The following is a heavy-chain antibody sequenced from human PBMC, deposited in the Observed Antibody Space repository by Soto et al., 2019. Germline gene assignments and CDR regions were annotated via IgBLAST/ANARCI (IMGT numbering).Heavy chain of an antibody. V-gene: IGHV4-39*07. J-gene: IGHJ4*02. D-gene: IGHD2-21*01. CDR2: IFYSGGT. Sequence: SETLSLTCTVSGGSILDSTYYWAWIRQSPGKGLEWIGTIFYSGGTFYTPSLKSRVTMSVDTSKNQFSLKLSSVTAADTAVYYCTRGGDAYKNGHWGQGTLVTVSS. CDR3: TRGGDAYKNGH. CDR1: GGSILDSTYY.